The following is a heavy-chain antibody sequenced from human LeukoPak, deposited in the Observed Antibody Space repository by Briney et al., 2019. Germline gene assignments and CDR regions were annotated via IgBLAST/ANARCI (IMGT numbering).Heavy chain of an antibody. CDR2: IYYNGNT. Sequence: NASETLSLTCTVSGGSIGRYYWSWIRQPPGKGLEWIGYIYYNGNTNYNPSLKSRVTISVDSSKNQFSLRLNSVTAADTAVYYCARDGAVGSGYYYFDYWGQGTLVTVSS. J-gene: IGHJ4*02. D-gene: IGHD5-12*01. CDR3: ARDGAVGSGYYYFDY. V-gene: IGHV4-59*01. CDR1: GGSIGRYY.